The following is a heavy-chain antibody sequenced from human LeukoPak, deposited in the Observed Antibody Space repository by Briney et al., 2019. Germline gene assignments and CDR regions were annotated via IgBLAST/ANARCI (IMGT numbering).Heavy chain of an antibody. CDR1: GYTFTGYY. Sequence: GASVKVSCKASGYTFTGYYMHWVRQAPGQGLEWMGWINPNSGGTNYAQKFQGRVTMTRDTSISTAYMELSRLRSDDTAGYYCARGGIAVVWYFDYWGQGTLVTVSS. CDR3: ARGGIAVVWYFDY. J-gene: IGHJ4*02. V-gene: IGHV1-2*02. CDR2: INPNSGGT. D-gene: IGHD6-19*01.